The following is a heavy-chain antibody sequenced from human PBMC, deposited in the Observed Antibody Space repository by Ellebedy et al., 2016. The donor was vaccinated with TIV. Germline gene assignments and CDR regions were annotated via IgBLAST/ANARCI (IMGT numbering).Heavy chain of an antibody. Sequence: PGGSLRLSCAASGFTFSSYAMHWVRQAPGKGLEWVAVISYDGSNKYYADSVKGRFTISRDNSKNTLYLQMNSLRAEDTAVYYCARGPKAVDVLWFDPWGQGTLVTVSS. V-gene: IGHV3-30-3*01. J-gene: IGHJ5*02. CDR3: ARGPKAVDVLWFDP. CDR1: GFTFSSYA. CDR2: ISYDGSNK. D-gene: IGHD6-19*01.